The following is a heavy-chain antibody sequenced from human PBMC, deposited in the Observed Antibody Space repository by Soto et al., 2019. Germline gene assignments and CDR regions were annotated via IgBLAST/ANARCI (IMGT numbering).Heavy chain of an antibody. CDR1: GGTFSSYA. D-gene: IGHD4-17*01. CDR2: IIPILGTA. V-gene: IGHV1-69*01. J-gene: IGHJ5*02. Sequence: QVQLVQSGAEVKKPGSSVKVSCKASGGTFSSYAISWVRQAPGQGLEWMGGIIPILGTANYAQKFQCRVKITADESTITAYMELSSLRSEDTAVYYCARDWGDYGDYVSWFDPWGQGTLVTVSS. CDR3: ARDWGDYGDYVSWFDP.